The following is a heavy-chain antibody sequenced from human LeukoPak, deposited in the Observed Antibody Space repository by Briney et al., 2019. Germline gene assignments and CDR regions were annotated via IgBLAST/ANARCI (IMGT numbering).Heavy chain of an antibody. V-gene: IGHV3-33*01. J-gene: IGHJ4*02. Sequence: PGGSLRLSCAASGFTFSAYVMHWVRQAPGKGLEWVAILWYDGSNEYYADSVKGRFTMSRDNSKNTLHLQMNGLRAEDTAVYYCARVRADSSGHDIDYWGQGTLVTVSS. D-gene: IGHD3-22*01. CDR3: ARVRADSSGHDIDY. CDR1: GFTFSAYV. CDR2: LWYDGSNE.